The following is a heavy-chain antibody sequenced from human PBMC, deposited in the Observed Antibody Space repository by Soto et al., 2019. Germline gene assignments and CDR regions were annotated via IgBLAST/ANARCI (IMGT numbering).Heavy chain of an antibody. J-gene: IGHJ4*02. CDR3: ATGQQLGY. CDR2: IIHSGDST. D-gene: IGHD6-13*01. CDR1: GFTFSTYA. V-gene: IGHV3-23*01. Sequence: EVQLLESGGGLVQPGGSLRLSCAASGFTFSTYAMSWVRQAPGKGLEWVSKIIHSGDSTYYADSVKGRFTISRDNSKSTVDLQMNSLRAEDPAVYYCATGQQLGYWGQGTLVTVSS.